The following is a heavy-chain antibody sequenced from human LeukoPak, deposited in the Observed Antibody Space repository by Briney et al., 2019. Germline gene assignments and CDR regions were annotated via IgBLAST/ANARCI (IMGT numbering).Heavy chain of an antibody. V-gene: IGHV5-51*01. CDR2: IDPDDSDT. J-gene: IGHJ2*01. CDR1: GYSFTSYW. D-gene: IGHD3-10*01. CDR3: ARIPRGVTDWYFEL. Sequence: GESLKISCKGSGYSFTSYWIGWVRQMAGKGLEWMGIIDPDDSDTRYSPSFQGQVTMSADRSISTAYLQWGSLRASDTAMYYCARIPRGVTDWYFELWGRGTLVTVSS.